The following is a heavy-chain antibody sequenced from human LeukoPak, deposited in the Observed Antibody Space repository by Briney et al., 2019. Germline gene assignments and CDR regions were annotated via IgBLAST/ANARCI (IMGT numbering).Heavy chain of an antibody. CDR2: IYHSGST. V-gene: IGHV4-4*02. J-gene: IGHJ4*02. D-gene: IGHD2-15*01. CDR1: GGSISSSNW. CDR3: ARDAGSFSGGIDY. Sequence: SETLSLTCAVSGGSISSSNWWSWVRQPPGKGLEWIGEIYHSGSTNYNPSLKSRVTISVDKSKNQFSLKLSSVTAADTAVYYCARDAGSFSGGIDYWGQGTLVTVSS.